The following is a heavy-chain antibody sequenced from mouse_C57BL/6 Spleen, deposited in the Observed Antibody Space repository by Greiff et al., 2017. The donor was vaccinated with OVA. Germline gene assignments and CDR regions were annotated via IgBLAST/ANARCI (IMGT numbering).Heavy chain of an antibody. V-gene: IGHV5-6*01. J-gene: IGHJ2*01. CDR2: ISSGGSYT. Sequence: EVQLVESGGDLVKPGGSLKLSCAASGFTFSSYGMSWVRQTPDKRLEWVATISSGGSYTYYPDSVKGRFTISRDNAKNTLYLQVSSLKSEDTAMYYCARVSGYYFDYWGQGTTLTVSS. CDR1: GFTFSSYG. CDR3: ARVSGYYFDY. D-gene: IGHD3-1*01.